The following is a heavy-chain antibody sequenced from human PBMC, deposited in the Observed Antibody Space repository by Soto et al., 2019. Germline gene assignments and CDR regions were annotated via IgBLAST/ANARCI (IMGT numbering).Heavy chain of an antibody. Sequence: GGSLRLSCAASGFTFTNAWVNWVRQTPGKGLEWVGRIKSKTDGGSTDYAAPVKGRFSISRDDSKNTLSLQMSSLKTEDTAVYYCTADLRSPARRFDPWGQGTLVTVSS. D-gene: IGHD4-17*01. CDR2: IKSKTDGGST. CDR1: GFTFTNAW. J-gene: IGHJ5*02. CDR3: TADLRSPARRFDP. V-gene: IGHV3-15*01.